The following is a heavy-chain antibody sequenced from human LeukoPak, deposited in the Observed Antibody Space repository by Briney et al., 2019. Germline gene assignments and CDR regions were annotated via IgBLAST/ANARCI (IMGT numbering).Heavy chain of an antibody. J-gene: IGHJ4*02. CDR1: GFTFSSYA. Sequence: GGSLRLSCAASGFTFSSYAMSWVRQAPGKGLEWVSAISGSGGSTYYADSVKGRFTISRDNSKNTLYLQMNSLRAEDTAVYYCAKEVVPAAMPGAHSFFDYWGQGTLVTVSS. D-gene: IGHD2-2*01. CDR3: AKEVVPAAMPGAHSFFDY. V-gene: IGHV3-23*01. CDR2: ISGSGGST.